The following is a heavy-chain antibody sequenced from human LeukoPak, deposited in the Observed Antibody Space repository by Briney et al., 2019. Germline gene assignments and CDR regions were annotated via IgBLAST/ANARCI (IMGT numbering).Heavy chain of an antibody. CDR2: ISGSGGST. CDR1: GFTFSSYG. V-gene: IGHV3-23*01. D-gene: IGHD4-23*01. J-gene: IGHJ4*02. CDR3: AKDPYYGGKPPFDY. Sequence: PGGSLRLSCAASGFTFSSYGMSWVRQAPGKGLEWVSAISGSGGSTYYADSVKGRFTISRDNSKNTLYLQMNSLRAEDTAVYYCAKDPYYGGKPPFDYWGQGTLVTVSS.